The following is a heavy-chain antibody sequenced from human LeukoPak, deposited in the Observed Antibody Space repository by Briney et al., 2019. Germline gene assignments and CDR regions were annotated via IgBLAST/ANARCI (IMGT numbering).Heavy chain of an antibody. CDR3: ARRRYCSSTSCGLYKKEGAFDI. Sequence: PSETLSLTCTVSGGSISSYYWTWIRQPPGKGLEWIGYIYYSGSTNYNPPLKSRVTISVDTSKNQFSLKLSSVTAADTAVYYCARRRYCSSTSCGLYKKEGAFDIWGQGTIVTVSS. CDR1: GGSISSYY. D-gene: IGHD2-2*01. V-gene: IGHV4-59*01. CDR2: IYYSGST. J-gene: IGHJ3*02.